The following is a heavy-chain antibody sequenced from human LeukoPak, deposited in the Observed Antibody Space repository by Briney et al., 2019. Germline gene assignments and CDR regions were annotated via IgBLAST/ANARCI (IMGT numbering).Heavy chain of an antibody. CDR1: GFTFSSYT. V-gene: IGHV3-21*01. Sequence: GGSLRLSCAASGFTFSSYTMNWVRQAPGKRLEWVSSISSSRSYIYYADSVKGRFTISRDNAKKSLYLQMNSLRAEDTAVYYCARDYSIYYFDYWGQGTLVTVSS. J-gene: IGHJ4*02. CDR3: ARDYSIYYFDY. D-gene: IGHD3-3*02. CDR2: ISSSRSYI.